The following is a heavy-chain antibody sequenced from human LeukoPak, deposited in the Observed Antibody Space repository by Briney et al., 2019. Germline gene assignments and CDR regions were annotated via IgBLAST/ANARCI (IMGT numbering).Heavy chain of an antibody. J-gene: IGHJ6*03. CDR1: GYTFTSYG. Sequence: ASVKVSCKAFGYTFTSYGISWVRQAPGQGLEWMGWISAYNGNTNYAQKLQGRVTMTTDTSTSTAYMELRSLRSDDTAVYYCARAVAARAPYYYYYYYMDVWGKGTTVTVSS. V-gene: IGHV1-18*01. CDR3: ARAVAARAPYYYYYYYMDV. D-gene: IGHD6-6*01. CDR2: ISAYNGNT.